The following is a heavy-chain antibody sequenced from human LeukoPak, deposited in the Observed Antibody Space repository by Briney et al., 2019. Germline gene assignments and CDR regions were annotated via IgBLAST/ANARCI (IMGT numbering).Heavy chain of an antibody. D-gene: IGHD4-17*01. CDR1: GFTFSIYG. CDR3: AKDSTNYADYARPDF. CDR2: IRYDGTNK. Sequence: GGSLRLSCAASGFTFSIYGMHWVRQAPGKGLGWVAFIRYDGTNKYYADSVKGQFTISRDNSKNTLYLQMNSLRPEDTAVYYCAKDSTNYADYARPDFWGQGTLVTVSS. V-gene: IGHV3-30*02. J-gene: IGHJ4*02.